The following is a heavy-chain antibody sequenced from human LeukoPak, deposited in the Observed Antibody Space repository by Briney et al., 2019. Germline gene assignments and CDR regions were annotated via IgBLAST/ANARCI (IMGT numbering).Heavy chain of an antibody. CDR1: GGSISSYY. J-gene: IGHJ6*02. V-gene: IGHV4-4*07. CDR3: ARLSSAHYYYYYGMDV. CDR2: IYTSGST. Sequence: PSETLSLTCTVSGGSISSYYWSWIRQPAGKGLEWIGRIYTSGSTNYNPSLKSRVTISVDTSKNQFSLKLSSVTAADTAVYYCARLSSAHYYYYYGMDVWGQGTTVTVSS. D-gene: IGHD2-2*01.